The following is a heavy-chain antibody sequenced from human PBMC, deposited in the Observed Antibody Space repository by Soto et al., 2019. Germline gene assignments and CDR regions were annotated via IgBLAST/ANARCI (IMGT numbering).Heavy chain of an antibody. D-gene: IGHD5-12*01. Sequence: GGSLRLSCAASGFTFDDYAMHWVRQAPGKGLEWVSGISWNSGSIGYADSVKGRFTISRDNAKNSLYLQMNSLRAEDTALYYCAKDHSGYDMTKFDYWGQGTLVTVSS. CDR3: AKDHSGYDMTKFDY. J-gene: IGHJ4*02. V-gene: IGHV3-9*01. CDR2: ISWNSGSI. CDR1: GFTFDDYA.